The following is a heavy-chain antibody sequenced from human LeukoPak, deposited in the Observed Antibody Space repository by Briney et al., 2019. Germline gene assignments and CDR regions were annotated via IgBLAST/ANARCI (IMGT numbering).Heavy chain of an antibody. Sequence: PGGSLRLSCAASGFTFDDYAMHWVRQAPGKGLEWVSGISWNSGSIGYADSVKGRFTISRDNAKNSLYQQMNSLRAEDTALYYCASALEVGALDYWGQGTLVTVSS. D-gene: IGHD1-26*01. CDR1: GFTFDDYA. CDR2: ISWNSGSI. CDR3: ASALEVGALDY. J-gene: IGHJ4*02. V-gene: IGHV3-9*01.